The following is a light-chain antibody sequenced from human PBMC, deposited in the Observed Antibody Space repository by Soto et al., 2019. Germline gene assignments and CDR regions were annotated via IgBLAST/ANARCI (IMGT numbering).Light chain of an antibody. Sequence: EIVLTQSPGTLSLSPGERATLSCRASQSIASSVAWYQHKPGQSPRLVVYSGYKRSPGIPARFSGSGSGTDFTLTISSLESDDFAIYYCQQRYSWPRVFGPGTKVDIK. J-gene: IGKJ1*01. CDR3: QQRYSWPRV. V-gene: IGKV3-11*01. CDR2: SGY. CDR1: QSIASS.